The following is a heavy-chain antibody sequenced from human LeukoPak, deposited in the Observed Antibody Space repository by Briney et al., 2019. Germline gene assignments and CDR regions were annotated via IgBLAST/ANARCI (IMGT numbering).Heavy chain of an antibody. J-gene: IGHJ4*02. CDR3: ANLSGDPDY. D-gene: IGHD7-27*01. Sequence: PSETLSLTCTVSGGSISSSGYYWSWIRQPPGKGLEWIGTIYHSGSTYYNPSLKSRVTISVDRSKNQFSLKLSSVTAADTAVYYCANLSGDPDYWGQGTLVTVSS. CDR2: IYHSGST. CDR1: GGSISSSGYY. V-gene: IGHV4-39*07.